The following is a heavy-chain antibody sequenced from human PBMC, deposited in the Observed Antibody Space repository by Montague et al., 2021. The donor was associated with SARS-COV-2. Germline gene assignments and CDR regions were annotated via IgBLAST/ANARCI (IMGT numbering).Heavy chain of an antibody. J-gene: IGHJ4*02. CDR3: AKTDFWSGYYFDY. V-gene: IGHV3-43D*03. CDR1: GFTFDDYA. CDR2: ISWDGGST. Sequence: SLRLSCAASGFTFDDYAMHWVRQAPGKGLEWVSLISWDGGSTYYADSVKGRFTISRDNSKNSLYLQMNSLRAEDTALYYCAKTDFWSGYYFDYWGQGTLGTVST. D-gene: IGHD3-3*01.